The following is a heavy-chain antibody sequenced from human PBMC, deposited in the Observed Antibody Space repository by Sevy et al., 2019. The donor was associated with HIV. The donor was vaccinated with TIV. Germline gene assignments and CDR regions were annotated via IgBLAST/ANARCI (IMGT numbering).Heavy chain of an antibody. D-gene: IGHD3-22*01. CDR2: ISYDGSNK. Sequence: GGSLRLSCAASGFIFSNYAIHWVRRAPGKGLEWVAVISYDGSNKHYAASVKGRFTISRDNSRNTLFLQMNSLRFDDTAVYYGARDPTFSSDTRGYYPFDSWGQGTLVTVSS. V-gene: IGHV3-30*04. CDR1: GFIFSNYA. CDR3: ARDPTFSSDTRGYYPFDS. J-gene: IGHJ4*02.